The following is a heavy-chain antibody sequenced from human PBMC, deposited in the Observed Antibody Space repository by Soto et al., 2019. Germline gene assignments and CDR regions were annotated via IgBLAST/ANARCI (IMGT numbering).Heavy chain of an antibody. J-gene: IGHJ4*02. CDR3: ARWSYLDY. CDR2: IIGSDGKT. V-gene: IGHV3-23*01. D-gene: IGHD3-3*01. Sequence: PGGTLRLSCAASGCSFSSYALSWVLQAPPKGLEWVSTIIGSDGKTFYADSVKGRFSISRDTSQSTLYLQMNSLRAADTAMYYCARWSYLDYWGQGTRVTVSS. CDR1: GCSFSSYA.